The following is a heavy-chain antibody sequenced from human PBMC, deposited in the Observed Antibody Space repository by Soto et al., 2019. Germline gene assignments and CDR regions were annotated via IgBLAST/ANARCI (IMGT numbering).Heavy chain of an antibody. V-gene: IGHV1-24*01. CDR1: GYTLTELS. J-gene: IGHJ4*02. CDR3: ATGYCSGGSCYWRYFDY. Sequence: ASGKVSCKVSGYTLTELSMHWVRQAPGKGLEWMGGFDPEDGETIYAQKFQGRVTMTEDTSTDTAYMELSSLRSEDTAVYYCATGYCSGGSCYWRYFDYWGQGTLVTVSS. CDR2: FDPEDGET. D-gene: IGHD2-15*01.